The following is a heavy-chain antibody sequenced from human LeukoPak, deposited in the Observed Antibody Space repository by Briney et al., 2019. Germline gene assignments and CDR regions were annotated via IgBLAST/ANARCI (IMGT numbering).Heavy chain of an antibody. V-gene: IGHV1-24*01. CDR3: ATDLLGAHITMVRGVSDAFDI. Sequence: ASVKASCKVSGYTLTELSMHWVRQAPGKGLEWMGGFDPEDGETIYAQKFQGRVTMTEDTSTDTAYMELSSLRSEDTAVYYCATDLLGAHITMVRGVSDAFDIWGQGTMVTVSS. CDR1: GYTLTELS. J-gene: IGHJ3*02. CDR2: FDPEDGET. D-gene: IGHD3-10*01.